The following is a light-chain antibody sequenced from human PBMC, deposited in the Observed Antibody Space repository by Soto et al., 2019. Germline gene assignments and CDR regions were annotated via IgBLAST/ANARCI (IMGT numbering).Light chain of an antibody. J-gene: IGKJ1*01. CDR2: GTS. V-gene: IGKV3-20*01. Sequence: EIVLTQSPGTLSLSPGERATLSCRASQSVSSSSLAWYQQKPGRAPRLLIFGTSTRATGIPDRFSGSGSGTDFTLTVSGLEPEDFAVYYCQQNGSSPWTFGQGTKVEIK. CDR3: QQNGSSPWT. CDR1: QSVSSSS.